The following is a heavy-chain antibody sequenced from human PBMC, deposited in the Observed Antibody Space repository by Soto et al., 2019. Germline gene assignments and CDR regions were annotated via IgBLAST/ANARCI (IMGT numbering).Heavy chain of an antibody. CDR3: ARDQPGYSYGYGLGY. Sequence: EVQLVESGGGLVMPGGSLRLSCAASELTFSSYSMNWVRQAPGKGLEWVSSISSSSSYIYYADSVKGRFTISRDNAKNSLYLQMNILRAEDTAVYYCARDQPGYSYGYGLGYWGQGTLVTVSS. V-gene: IGHV3-21*01. CDR1: ELTFSSYS. CDR2: ISSSSSYI. J-gene: IGHJ4*02. D-gene: IGHD5-18*01.